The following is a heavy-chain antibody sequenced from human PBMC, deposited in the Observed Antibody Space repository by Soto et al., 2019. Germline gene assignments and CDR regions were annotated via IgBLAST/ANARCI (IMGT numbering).Heavy chain of an antibody. CDR1: GGTFSSYA. D-gene: IGHD3-22*01. Sequence: QVQLVQSGAEVKKPGSSVKVSCKASGGTFSSYAISWVRQAPGQGLEWMGGIIPIFGTANYAQKFQGRVTITAGESTSTAYMELSSLRSEDTAVYYCARDTDYDSSGYRHDAFDIWGQGKMVTVSS. J-gene: IGHJ3*02. CDR3: ARDTDYDSSGYRHDAFDI. CDR2: IIPIFGTA. V-gene: IGHV1-69*01.